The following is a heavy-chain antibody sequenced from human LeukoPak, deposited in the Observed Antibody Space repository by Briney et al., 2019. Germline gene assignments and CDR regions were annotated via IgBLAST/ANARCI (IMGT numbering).Heavy chain of an antibody. CDR2: IIPIFGTA. V-gene: IGHV1-69*13. J-gene: IGHJ5*02. CDR3: ARVGILNDFWSGYPFDP. D-gene: IGHD3-3*01. CDR1: GGTFSSYA. Sequence: SVKVSCKASGGTFSSYAISWVRQAPGQGLEWMGGIIPIFGTANYAQKFQGRVTITADESTSTAYMELSSLRSEDTAVYYCARVGILNDFWSGYPFDPWGQGTLVTVSS.